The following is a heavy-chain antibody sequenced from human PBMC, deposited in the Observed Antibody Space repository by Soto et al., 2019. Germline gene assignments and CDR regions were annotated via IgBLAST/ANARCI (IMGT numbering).Heavy chain of an antibody. J-gene: IGHJ4*02. CDR1: GGTFSSYA. CDR3: ARGPEYQLLQDPPVYFDY. CDR2: IIPIFGTA. D-gene: IGHD2-2*01. Sequence: SVKVSCKASGGTFSSYAISWVRQAPGQGLEWMGGIIPIFGTANYAQKFQGRVTITADESTSTAYMELSSLRSEDTAVYYCARGPEYQLLQDPPVYFDYWGQGTLVTVSS. V-gene: IGHV1-69*13.